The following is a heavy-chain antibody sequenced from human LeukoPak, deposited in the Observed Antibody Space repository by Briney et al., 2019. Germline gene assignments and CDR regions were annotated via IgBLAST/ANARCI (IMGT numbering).Heavy chain of an antibody. J-gene: IGHJ4*02. CDR1: GFTFSISW. CDR3: ARDAGWGYYDL. Sequence: GGSLRLPCVASGFTFSISWVTWVRQAPGKGLEWVANIDKHGNGKYYVDSVKGRFAISRDYATNSVFLQMNSLRAEDTSVYYCARDAGWGYYDLWGQGTPVTVSS. CDR2: IDKHGNGK. V-gene: IGHV3-7*01. D-gene: IGHD1-26*01.